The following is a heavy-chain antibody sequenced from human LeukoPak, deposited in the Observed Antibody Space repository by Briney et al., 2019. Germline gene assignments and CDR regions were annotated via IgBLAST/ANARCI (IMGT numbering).Heavy chain of an antibody. Sequence: GGSLRLSCAASGFTFSSYAMSWVRQAPGKGLEWVSAISGSGGSTYYADSVKGRFTISRDNSKNTLYLQMNSLRAEDTAVYYCARDTGYYHAYYFDYWGQGTLVTVSS. CDR3: ARDTGYYHAYYFDY. J-gene: IGHJ4*02. CDR1: GFTFSSYA. CDR2: ISGSGGST. V-gene: IGHV3-23*01. D-gene: IGHD3-9*01.